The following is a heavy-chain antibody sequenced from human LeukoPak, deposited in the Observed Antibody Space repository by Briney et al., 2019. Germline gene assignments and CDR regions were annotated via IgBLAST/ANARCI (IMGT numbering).Heavy chain of an antibody. CDR3: AKDFPPYGSGSRNWFDP. V-gene: IGHV3-11*04. D-gene: IGHD3-10*01. CDR1: GFTFSDYY. Sequence: GGSLRLSCAASGFTFSDYYMSWIRQAPGKGLEWVSYISSSGNTIYYADSVKGRFTISRDNAKNSLYLQMNSLRAEDTAVYYCAKDFPPYGSGSRNWFDPWGQGTLVTVSS. CDR2: ISSSGNTI. J-gene: IGHJ5*02.